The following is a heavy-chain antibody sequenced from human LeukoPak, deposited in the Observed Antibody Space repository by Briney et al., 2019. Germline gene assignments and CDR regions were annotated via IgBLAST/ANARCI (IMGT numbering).Heavy chain of an antibody. CDR2: INTDGSST. D-gene: IGHD3-3*01. J-gene: IGHJ4*02. CDR1: GFTFSRYW. CDR3: ARDHGRGYDFWSGYNDYYFDY. Sequence: PGGSLRLSCAASGFTFSRYWMHWVRQAPGKGLVWVSRINTDGSSTNYADSVKGRFTVSRDNAKNTLYLEMNSLRAEDTAVYYCARDHGRGYDFWSGYNDYYFDYWGQGTLVTVSS. V-gene: IGHV3-74*01.